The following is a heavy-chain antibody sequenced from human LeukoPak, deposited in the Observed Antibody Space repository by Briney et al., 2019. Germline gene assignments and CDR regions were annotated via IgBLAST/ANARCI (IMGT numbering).Heavy chain of an antibody. CDR3: AREGVDIVVVPAAHDAFDI. D-gene: IGHD2-2*01. CDR1: GYTFTGYY. CDR2: INPNSGGT. J-gene: IGHJ3*02. Sequence: ASVKVSCKASGYTFTGYYMHWVRQAPGQGLEWMGWINPNSGGTNYAQKFQGRVTMTRDRSISTAYMELSRLRSDDTAVYYCAREGVDIVVVPAAHDAFDIWGQGTMVTVSS. V-gene: IGHV1-2*02.